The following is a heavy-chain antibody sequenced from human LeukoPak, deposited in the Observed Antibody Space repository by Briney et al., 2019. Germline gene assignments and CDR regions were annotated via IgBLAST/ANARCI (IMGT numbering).Heavy chain of an antibody. J-gene: IGHJ4*02. CDR3: AREVTTYFDY. V-gene: IGHV4-30-4*08. Sequence: SETLSLTCTVSGGSISSGDYYWSWIRQPLGKGLEWIGYIYYSGSTYYNPSLKSRVTISVDTSKNQFSLKLSSVTAADTAVYYCAREVTTYFDYWGQGTLVTVSS. CDR2: IYYSGST. CDR1: GGSISSGDYY. D-gene: IGHD4-17*01.